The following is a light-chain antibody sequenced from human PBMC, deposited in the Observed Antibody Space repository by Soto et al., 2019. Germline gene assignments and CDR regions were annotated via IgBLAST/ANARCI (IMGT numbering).Light chain of an antibody. J-gene: IGKJ1*01. V-gene: IGKV3-11*01. Sequence: VLTQSPATLSLSPGERATLSCRASENVRTFVDWYQQKPGQAPRLLIYDASNRDTDIPARFSGSGSGTDFTLTISNLVSQDFAVYYCQQHSHWPPWTFGQGTRVEIQ. CDR1: ENVRTF. CDR3: QQHSHWPPWT. CDR2: DAS.